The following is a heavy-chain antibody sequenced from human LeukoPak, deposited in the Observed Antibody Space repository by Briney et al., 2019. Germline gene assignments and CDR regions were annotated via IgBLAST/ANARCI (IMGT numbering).Heavy chain of an antibody. V-gene: IGHV4-4*07. CDR2: LYSSGDT. D-gene: IGHD6-19*01. CDR3: ARGSSGSTKKYYFDS. Sequence: PSETLSLTCTVSGGSISGYYWNWVRQPADRGLEWIGRLYSSGDTYYNPSLKSRLTMSVDTSKNQFSLKLRSVTAADTAVYYCARGSSGSTKKYYFDSWGQGALVTVPS. J-gene: IGHJ4*02. CDR1: GGSISGYY.